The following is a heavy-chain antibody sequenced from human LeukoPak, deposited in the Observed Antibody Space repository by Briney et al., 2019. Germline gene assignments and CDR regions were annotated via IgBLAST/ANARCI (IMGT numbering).Heavy chain of an antibody. Sequence: SETLSLTCTVSGGSISSSSYYWGWIRQPPGKGLEWIGSIYYSGSTYYNPSLKSRVTVSVDTSKNQFSLKLSSVAAADTAVYYCARHRYGGNSVFDYWGQGTLVTVSS. V-gene: IGHV4-39*01. CDR3: ARHRYGGNSVFDY. CDR1: GGSISSSSYY. J-gene: IGHJ4*02. CDR2: IYYSGST. D-gene: IGHD4-23*01.